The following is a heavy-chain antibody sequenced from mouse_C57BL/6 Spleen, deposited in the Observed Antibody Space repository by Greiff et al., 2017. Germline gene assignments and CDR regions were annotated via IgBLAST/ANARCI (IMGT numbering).Heavy chain of an antibody. J-gene: IGHJ1*03. CDR2: IYIGNGYT. Sequence: EVQRVESGAELVRPGSSVKMSCKTSGYTFTSYGINWVKQRPGQGLEWIGYIYIGNGYTEYNEKFKGKATLTSDTSSSTAYMQLSSLTSEDSAIYFCARSSRGYDGYFDVWGTGTTVTVSS. CDR3: ARSSRGYDGYFDV. V-gene: IGHV1-58*01. D-gene: IGHD2-2*01. CDR1: GYTFTSYG.